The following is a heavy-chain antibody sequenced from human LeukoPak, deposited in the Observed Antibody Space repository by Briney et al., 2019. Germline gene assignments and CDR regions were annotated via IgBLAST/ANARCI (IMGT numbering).Heavy chain of an antibody. V-gene: IGHV1-18*01. CDR1: GYTFTSYG. Sequence: ASVKVSCKASGYTFTSYGISWVRQAPGQGPEWMGWISAYNGNTNYAQKLQGRVTMTTDTSTSTAYMELRSLRSDDTAVYYCARDDLWSGYYYFDYWGQGTLVTVSS. D-gene: IGHD3-3*01. J-gene: IGHJ4*02. CDR3: ARDDLWSGYYYFDY. CDR2: ISAYNGNT.